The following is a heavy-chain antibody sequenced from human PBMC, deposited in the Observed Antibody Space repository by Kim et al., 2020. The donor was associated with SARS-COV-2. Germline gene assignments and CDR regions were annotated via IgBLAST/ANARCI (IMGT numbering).Heavy chain of an antibody. D-gene: IGHD2-15*01. Sequence: SETLSLTCAVHGGSFSSYYWSWIRQAPGKGLEWIGEINHRGNTNYNPSLKSRVNMSVDATQTQVSLNLASLTAADTAVYYCARGLIAVIDLWGHGTLVT. J-gene: IGHJ5*02. V-gene: IGHV4-34*01. CDR3: ARGLIAVIDL. CDR1: GGSFSSYY. CDR2: INHRGNT.